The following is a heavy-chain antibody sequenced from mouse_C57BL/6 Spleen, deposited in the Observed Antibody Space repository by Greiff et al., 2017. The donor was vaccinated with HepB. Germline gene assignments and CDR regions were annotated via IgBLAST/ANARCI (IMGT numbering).Heavy chain of an antibody. V-gene: IGHV1-81*01. CDR2: IYPRSGNT. Sequence: VQLVESGAELARPGASVKLSCKASGYTFTSYGISWVKQRTGQGLEWIGEIYPRSGNTYYNEKFKGKATLTADKSSSTAYMELRSLTSEDSAVYFCATYYNYAMDYWGQGTSVTVSS. D-gene: IGHD2-12*01. J-gene: IGHJ4*01. CDR1: GYTFTSYG. CDR3: ATYYNYAMDY.